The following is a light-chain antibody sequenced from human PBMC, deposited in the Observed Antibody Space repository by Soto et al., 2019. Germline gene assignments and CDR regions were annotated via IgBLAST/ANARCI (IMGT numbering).Light chain of an antibody. Sequence: DIQMTQSPSTLSGSVGDRVTITCRASQTISSWLAWYQQKPGKAPKLLIYKASNLKSGVPSRFSGSGSGTEFTLTISSLQPEDFATYYCQHYNSYSEAYGQGTKVELK. CDR2: KAS. CDR3: QHYNSYSEA. CDR1: QTISSW. J-gene: IGKJ1*01. V-gene: IGKV1-5*03.